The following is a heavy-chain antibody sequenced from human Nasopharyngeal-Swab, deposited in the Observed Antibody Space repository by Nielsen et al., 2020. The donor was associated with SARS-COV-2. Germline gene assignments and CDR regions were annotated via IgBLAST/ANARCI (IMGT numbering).Heavy chain of an antibody. CDR3: ASQPYSSSWYGGDAFDI. CDR1: GGSISRSSYY. Sequence: SETLSLTCTVSGGSISRSSYYWGWIRQPPGKGLEWIGSIYYSGSTYYNPSLKSRVTISVDTSKNQFSLKLSSVTAADTAVYYCASQPYSSSWYGGDAFDIWGQGTMVTVSS. J-gene: IGHJ3*02. CDR2: IYYSGST. V-gene: IGHV4-39*01. D-gene: IGHD6-13*01.